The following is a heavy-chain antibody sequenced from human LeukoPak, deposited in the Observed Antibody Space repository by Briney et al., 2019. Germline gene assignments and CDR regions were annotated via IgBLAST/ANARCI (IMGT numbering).Heavy chain of an antibody. CDR1: GFTFSSYG. CDR2: IRYDGSNK. V-gene: IGHV3-30*02. Sequence: PGGSLRLSCAASGFTFSSYGMHWVRQAPGKGLEWGAFIRYDGSNKYYADSVKGRFTISRDNSKNTLYLQMNSLRAEDTAVYYCAQAPPDFWSGYYTGRWPGLDYWGQGTLVTVSS. J-gene: IGHJ4*02. D-gene: IGHD3-3*01. CDR3: AQAPPDFWSGYYTGRWPGLDY.